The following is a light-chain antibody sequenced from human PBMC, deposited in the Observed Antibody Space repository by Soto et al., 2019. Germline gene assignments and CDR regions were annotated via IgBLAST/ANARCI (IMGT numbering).Light chain of an antibody. V-gene: IGKV3-15*01. CDR1: QSVSSSN. CDR2: GIS. J-gene: IGKJ1*01. CDR3: QQYDKWPPKT. Sequence: EIVLTQSPGTLSLSPVERATLSCRASQSVSSSNLAWYQQKPGQAPRLLIYGISTRATGIPARFSGSGSGTEFTLTISSLQSEDVAVYFCQQYDKWPPKTFGQGTKVDIK.